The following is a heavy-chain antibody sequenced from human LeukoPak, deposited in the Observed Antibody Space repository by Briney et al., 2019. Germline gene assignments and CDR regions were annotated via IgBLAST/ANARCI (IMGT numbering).Heavy chain of an antibody. D-gene: IGHD3/OR15-3a*01. CDR1: GYSISSDYY. Sequence: SETLSLTCTVSGYSISSDYYWGWIRQPPGKGLEWIGSIYHSGSTYYNPSLKSRVIISIDTSKNQFFLKLSSVTAADTAVYYCARQTGSGLFILPGGQGTLVTVSS. CDR2: IYHSGST. J-gene: IGHJ4*02. V-gene: IGHV4-38-2*02. CDR3: ARQTGSGLFILP.